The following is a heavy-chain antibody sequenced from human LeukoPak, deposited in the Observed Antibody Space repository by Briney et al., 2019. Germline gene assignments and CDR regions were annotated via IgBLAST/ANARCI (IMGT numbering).Heavy chain of an antibody. CDR3: ARGERYFNGVCFY. V-gene: IGHV4-34*01. CDR1: GGSCSDYS. J-gene: IGHJ4*02. CDR2: MIHTGSI. D-gene: IGHD2-8*01. Sequence: PSETLSLTCAVFGGSCSDYSWNWIRQPPGKGLEWIGEMIHTGSINYNPSLKSRVTISVDTSKNQFSLNLTSVTAADTAVYYCARGERYFNGVCFYWGQGTLVTVSS.